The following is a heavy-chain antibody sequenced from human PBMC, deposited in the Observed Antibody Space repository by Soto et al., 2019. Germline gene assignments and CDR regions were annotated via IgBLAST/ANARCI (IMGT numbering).Heavy chain of an antibody. CDR3: ARGKGLITIFGVVIRPYGMDV. J-gene: IGHJ6*02. D-gene: IGHD3-3*01. CDR1: GYTFTSYD. Sequence: ASVKVSCKASGYTFTSYDINWVRQATGQGLEWMGWMNPNSGNTGYAQKFQGRVTMTRNTSISTAYMELSSLRSEDTAVYYCARGKGLITIFGVVIRPYGMDVWGQGTTVTVSS. V-gene: IGHV1-8*01. CDR2: MNPNSGNT.